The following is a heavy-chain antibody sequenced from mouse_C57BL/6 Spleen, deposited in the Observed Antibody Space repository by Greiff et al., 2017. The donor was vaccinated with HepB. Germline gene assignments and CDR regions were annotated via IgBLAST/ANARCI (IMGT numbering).Heavy chain of an antibody. D-gene: IGHD1-1*01. J-gene: IGHJ4*01. V-gene: IGHV2-9-1*01. CDR1: GFSLTSYA. Sequence: VQLVESGPGLVAPSQSLSITCTVSGFSLTSYAISWVRQPPGQGLEWLGVIWTCGGTNYNSALKSRLSIIKDNSKSQVFLKMNSLQTDDTARYYCARKPYNGSSLYYAMDYWGKGTSVTFSS. CDR3: ARKPYNGSSLYYAMDY. CDR2: IWTCGGT.